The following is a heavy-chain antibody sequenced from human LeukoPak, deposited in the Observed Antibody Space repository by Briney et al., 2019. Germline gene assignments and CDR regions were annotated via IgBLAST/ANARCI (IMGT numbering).Heavy chain of an antibody. CDR3: AKGRYYYDSSGYFSSHFDY. D-gene: IGHD3-22*01. J-gene: IGHJ4*02. Sequence: SETLSLTCAVYGGSFSGYYWSWIRQPPGKGLEWIGEINHSGSTNYNPSLKSRVTISINTSKNQFSLKLSSVTAADTAVYYCAKGRYYYDSSGYFSSHFDYWGQGTLVTVSS. CDR2: INHSGST. CDR1: GGSFSGYY. V-gene: IGHV4-34*01.